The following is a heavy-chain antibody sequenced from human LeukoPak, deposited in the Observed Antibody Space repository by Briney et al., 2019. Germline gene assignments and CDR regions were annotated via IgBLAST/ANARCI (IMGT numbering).Heavy chain of an antibody. CDR1: GGSFSGYY. CDR2: INHSGST. D-gene: IGHD6-13*01. CDR3: ARGLASSSWYSLTYYYYYYGMDV. V-gene: IGHV4-34*01. J-gene: IGHJ6*02. Sequence: PSETLSLTCAVYGGSFSGYYWSWIRQPPGKGLEWIGEINHSGSTNYNPSLKSRVTISVDTSKTQFSLKLSSVTAADTAVYYCARGLASSSWYSLTYYYYYYGMDVWGQGTTVTVSS.